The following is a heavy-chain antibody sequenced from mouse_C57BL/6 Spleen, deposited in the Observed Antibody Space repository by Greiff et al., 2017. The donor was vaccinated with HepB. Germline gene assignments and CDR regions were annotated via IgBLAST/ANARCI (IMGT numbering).Heavy chain of an antibody. J-gene: IGHJ4*01. V-gene: IGHV1-81*01. CDR2: IYPRSGNT. CDR3: AGYYGSSSYAMDY. Sequence: VQLQESGAELARPGASVKLSCKASGYTFTSYGISWVKQRTGQGLEWIGEIYPRSGNTYYNEKFKGKATLTADKSSSTAYMELRSLTSEDSAVYFCAGYYGSSSYAMDYWGQGTSVTVSS. D-gene: IGHD1-1*01. CDR1: GYTFTSYG.